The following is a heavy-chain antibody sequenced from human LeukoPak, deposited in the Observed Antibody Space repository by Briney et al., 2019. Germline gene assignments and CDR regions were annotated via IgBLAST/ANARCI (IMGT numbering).Heavy chain of an antibody. D-gene: IGHD6-13*01. CDR1: GFTFSSYT. V-gene: IGHV3-21*01. CDR3: ASLSRWSVDY. Sequence: GGSLRLSCAASGFTFSSYTMNWVRQAPGKGLECVSSISSSSSYIYYADSVKGRFTISRDNAKNSLYLQMNSLRAEDTAVYYCASLSRWSVDYWGQGTLVTVSS. CDR2: ISSSSSYI. J-gene: IGHJ4*02.